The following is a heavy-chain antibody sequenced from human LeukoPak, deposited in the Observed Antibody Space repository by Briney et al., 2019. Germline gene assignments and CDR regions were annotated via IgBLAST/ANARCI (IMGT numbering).Heavy chain of an antibody. CDR2: ISGSGGST. V-gene: IGHV3-23*01. CDR1: GFTFSSYA. J-gene: IGHJ5*02. D-gene: IGHD5-18*01. CDR3: AKMGSGDTAMFRRGDWFDP. Sequence: PGGSLRLSCAASGFTFSSYAMSWVRQAPGKGLEWVSAISGSGGSTYYADSVKGRFTISRDNSKNTLYLQMNSLRAEDTAVYYCAKMGSGDTAMFRRGDWFDPWGQGTLVTVSS.